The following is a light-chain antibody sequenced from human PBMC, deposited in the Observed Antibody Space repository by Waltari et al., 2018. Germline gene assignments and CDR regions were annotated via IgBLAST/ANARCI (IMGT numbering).Light chain of an antibody. Sequence: EIVLTQSPGTLSLSPGETATPLCRANQRVSSNYFAWYQKKAGQSPRLLIYGASNRASGVPDRFSGRVSGAEFTLTISRLDPEDFAVYYCQQYGTPQGYIFGQGTKVDI. CDR2: GAS. J-gene: IGKJ2*01. CDR3: QQYGTPQGYI. CDR1: QRVSSNY. V-gene: IGKV3-20*01.